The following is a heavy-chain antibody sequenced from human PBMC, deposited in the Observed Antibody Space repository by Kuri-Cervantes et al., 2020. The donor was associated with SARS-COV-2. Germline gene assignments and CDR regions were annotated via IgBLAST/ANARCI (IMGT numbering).Heavy chain of an antibody. D-gene: IGHD5-18*01. V-gene: IGHV1-46*01. CDR1: GYTFTSYY. CDR2: INPSDGST. Sequence: ASVKVSCKASGYTFTSYYMHWVRQAPGQGLEWMGIINPSDGSTSYAQKFQGRVTMARDTSTSTVYMELSSLRSEDTAVYYCASYTSGYSYGFSGGPQTYYYYYGMDVWGQGTTVTVSS. CDR3: ASYTSGYSYGFSGGPQTYYYYYGMDV. J-gene: IGHJ6*02.